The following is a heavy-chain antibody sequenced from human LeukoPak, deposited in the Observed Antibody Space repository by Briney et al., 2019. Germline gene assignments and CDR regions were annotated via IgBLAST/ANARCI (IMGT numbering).Heavy chain of an antibody. D-gene: IGHD3-16*01. Sequence: PGGSLRLSCAASGFTFSSFWMTWARQAPGKGLEWVANIKQDGSEKYYVDFVKGRFTISRDNAKNSLYLQMNSLRAEDTAVYYCARERGMGSWGQGTLVTVSS. V-gene: IGHV3-7*05. CDR2: IKQDGSEK. J-gene: IGHJ5*02. CDR1: GFTFSSFW. CDR3: ARERGMGS.